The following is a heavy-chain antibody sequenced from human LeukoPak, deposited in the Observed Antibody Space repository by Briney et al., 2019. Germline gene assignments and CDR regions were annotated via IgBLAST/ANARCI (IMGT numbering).Heavy chain of an antibody. CDR2: ISYDGSNK. CDR3: ARDYSGEWLFSYMDV. V-gene: IGHV3-30*01. J-gene: IGHJ6*03. CDR1: GFTFSSYA. Sequence: GGSLRLSWAASGFTFSSYAMHWVRQAPGKGLEWVAVISYDGSNKYYADSVKGRFTISRDNSKNTLYLQMNSLRAEDTAVYYCARDYSGEWLFSYMDVWGKGTTVTVSS. D-gene: IGHD3-3*01.